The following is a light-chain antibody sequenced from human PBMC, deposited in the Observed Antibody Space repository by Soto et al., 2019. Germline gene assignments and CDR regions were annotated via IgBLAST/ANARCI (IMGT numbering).Light chain of an antibody. CDR2: EVT. V-gene: IGLV2-8*01. CDR3: SSYAGSHNFV. J-gene: IGLJ1*01. Sequence: QSALTQPPSASGSPGQSVTVSCTGTRSDVGVYNYVSWYRQHPGEAPKLLISEVTKRPSGVPDRFSGSKSGNTASLTISGLQAEDEADYYRSSYAGSHNFVFGTGTKVTVL. CDR1: RSDVGVYNY.